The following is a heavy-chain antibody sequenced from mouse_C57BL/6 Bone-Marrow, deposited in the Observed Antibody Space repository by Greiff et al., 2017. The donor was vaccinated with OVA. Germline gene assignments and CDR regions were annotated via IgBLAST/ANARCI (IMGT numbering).Heavy chain of an antibody. D-gene: IGHD1-2*01. CDR2: IDPETGGT. CDR3: TRSVRPHWYFDV. V-gene: IGHV1-15*01. CDR1: GYTFTDYE. J-gene: IGHJ1*03. Sequence: QVQLQQPGAELVRPGASVTLSCKASGYTFTDYEMHWVKQTPVHGLEWIGAIDPETGGTAYNQKFKGKAILTADKSSSTAYMELRSLTSEDSAVYYCTRSVRPHWYFDVWGTGTTVTVSS.